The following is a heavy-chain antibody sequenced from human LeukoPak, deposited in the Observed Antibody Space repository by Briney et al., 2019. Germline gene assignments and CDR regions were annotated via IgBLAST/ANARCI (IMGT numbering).Heavy chain of an antibody. CDR3: ATSTGGAYFHY. V-gene: IGHV5-51*01. Sequence: GESLKISCKGSGYSFTNYWIAWSRQMPGKGLEFMGMLYPGGDSEASYGPPFQGQVTISADKSITTAYLQWSSLKASDTATYYCATSTGGAYFHYWGQGTLVTVSS. CDR2: LYPGGDSEA. J-gene: IGHJ4*02. D-gene: IGHD3-16*01. CDR1: GYSFTNYW.